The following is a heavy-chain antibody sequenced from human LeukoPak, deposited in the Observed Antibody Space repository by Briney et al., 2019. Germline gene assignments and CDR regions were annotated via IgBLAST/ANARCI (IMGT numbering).Heavy chain of an antibody. J-gene: IGHJ6*03. V-gene: IGHV3-11*01. CDR1: GFTFSDYY. CDR3: ASPHYYYYYMDV. Sequence: GGSLRLSCAASGFTFSDYYMSWIRQAPGKGLEWVSYISSSGSTIYYADSVKGRFTISRDNAKNSLYLQMNSLRAEGTAVYYCASPHYYYYYMDVWGKGTTVTVSS. CDR2: ISSSGSTI.